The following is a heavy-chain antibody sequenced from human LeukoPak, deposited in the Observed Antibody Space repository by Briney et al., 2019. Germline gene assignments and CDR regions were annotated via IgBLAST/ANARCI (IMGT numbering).Heavy chain of an antibody. J-gene: IGHJ4*02. CDR2: INHSGST. Sequence: SETLSLTCAVYDGSFSGYYWSCIRQPPGKGLEWIGEINHSGSTNYNPSLKSRVTISVDTSKNQFSLKLSSVTAADTAVYYCARVLGNHRFNYFDYWGQGTLVTVSS. D-gene: IGHD1-14*01. CDR1: DGSFSGYY. V-gene: IGHV4-34*01. CDR3: ARVLGNHRFNYFDY.